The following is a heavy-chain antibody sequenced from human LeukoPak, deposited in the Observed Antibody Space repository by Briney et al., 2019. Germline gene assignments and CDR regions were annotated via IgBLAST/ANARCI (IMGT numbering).Heavy chain of an antibody. CDR2: INHSGST. CDR3: ARMPRYCSGGSCYRAVYYYYGMDV. V-gene: IGHV4-34*01. CDR1: GGSFSGYY. J-gene: IGHJ6*02. D-gene: IGHD2-15*01. Sequence: PSETLSLTCAVYGGSFSGYYWSWIRQPPGKGLERIGEINHSGSTNYNPSLKSRVTISVDTSKNQFSLKLSSVTAADTAVYYCARMPRYCSGGSCYRAVYYYYGMDVWGQGTTVTVSS.